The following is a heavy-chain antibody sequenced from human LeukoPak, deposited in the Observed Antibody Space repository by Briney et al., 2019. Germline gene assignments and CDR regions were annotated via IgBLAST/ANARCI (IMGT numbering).Heavy chain of an antibody. CDR3: ARIYSSSLIDY. D-gene: IGHD6-6*01. CDR2: IYHSGST. Sequence: SQTLSLTCAVSGGSISSGGYSWSWIRQPPGKGLEWIGYIYHSGSTYYNPSLKSRVTISVDTSKNQFSLKLSSVTAADTAVYYCARIYSSSLIDYWGQGTLVTVSS. J-gene: IGHJ4*02. V-gene: IGHV4-30-2*01. CDR1: GGSISSGGYS.